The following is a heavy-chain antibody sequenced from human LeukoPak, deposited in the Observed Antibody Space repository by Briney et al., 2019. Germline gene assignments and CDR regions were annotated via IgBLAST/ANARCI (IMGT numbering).Heavy chain of an antibody. CDR2: ISYDGSNK. CDR3: AEGYKWGYGYYFDY. D-gene: IGHD5-18*01. V-gene: IGHV3-30*18. J-gene: IGHJ4*02. Sequence: GGSLRLSCAASGFTFSSYGMQWVRQAPGKGLEWVAVISYDGSNKYYADSVKGRFTISRDNSKNTLDLLMNSLRTEDTAVYYCAEGYKWGYGYYFDYWGQGTLVTVSS. CDR1: GFTFSSYG.